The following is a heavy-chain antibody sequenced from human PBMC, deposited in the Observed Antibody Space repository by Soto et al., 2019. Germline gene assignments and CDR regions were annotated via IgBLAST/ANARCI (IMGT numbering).Heavy chain of an antibody. J-gene: IGHJ4*02. CDR2: IYNDGTYS. Sequence: GGSLRLSCAASGFIFKMYWMHWVRQSPGKGLVWISRIYNDGTYSDYADSVRGRFTISRDNVNDTLYLQMNNLGAEDSGLYYCTRGPRPISTGTGAYWGQGTQVTVSS. CDR3: TRGPRPISTGTGAY. V-gene: IGHV3-74*01. D-gene: IGHD3-10*01. CDR1: GFIFKMYW.